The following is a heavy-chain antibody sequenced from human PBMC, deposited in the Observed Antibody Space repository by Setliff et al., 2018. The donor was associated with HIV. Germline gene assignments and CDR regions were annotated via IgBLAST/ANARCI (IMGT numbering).Heavy chain of an antibody. CDR3: AKVSRPVTTFQYYFDY. D-gene: IGHD4-17*01. V-gene: IGHV3-43*01. J-gene: IGHJ4*02. Sequence: PGGSLRLSCAASGFTFDDYTMHWVRQAPGKGLEWVSLISWDGGSTYYADSVKGRFTISRDNSKNSLYLQMNSLRAEDTAVYYCAKVSRPVTTFQYYFDYWGQGTLVTVSS. CDR1: GFTFDDYT. CDR2: ISWDGGST.